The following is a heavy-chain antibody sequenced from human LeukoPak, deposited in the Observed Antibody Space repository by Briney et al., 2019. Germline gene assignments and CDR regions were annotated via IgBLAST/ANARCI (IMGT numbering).Heavy chain of an antibody. J-gene: IGHJ4*02. Sequence: GGSLRLSCAASGFTVSSNYMSSVRQAPGKGLEWVSVIYSGGRTYYADSVKGRFTISRDNAKNSLYLQMNSLRAEDTAVYYCARDVTCWGQGTLVTVSS. CDR1: GFTVSSNY. D-gene: IGHD2-21*02. CDR2: IYSGGRT. V-gene: IGHV3-53*01. CDR3: ARDVTC.